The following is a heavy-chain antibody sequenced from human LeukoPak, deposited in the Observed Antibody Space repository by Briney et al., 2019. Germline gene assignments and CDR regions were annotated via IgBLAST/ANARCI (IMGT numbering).Heavy chain of an antibody. CDR2: VYESGST. J-gene: IGHJ4*02. D-gene: IGHD5/OR15-5a*01. V-gene: IGHV4-39*01. CDR3: ATGGGLVVSHI. Sequence: AETLSLTCTVSGGSISGSNNYWDWIRQAPGKGLEWIVSVYESGSTYYNPSLKSRVTISGDTSKNQFSLKLSSVTAADTAVYFCATGGGLVVSHIWGQGTLVTVSS. CDR1: GGSISGSNNY.